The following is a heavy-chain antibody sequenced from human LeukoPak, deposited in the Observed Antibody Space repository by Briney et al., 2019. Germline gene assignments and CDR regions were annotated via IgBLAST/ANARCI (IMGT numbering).Heavy chain of an antibody. J-gene: IGHJ4*02. Sequence: PGGSLRLSCAASGFIFSNYAMTWVRQAPGKGLEWVSVIGGSGGSTYYADSVKGRFTISRDNSKNMVYLQMNSLRADDTAVYYCAKSVVVITFRFDDWGQGALVTVSS. CDR1: GFIFSNYA. CDR3: AKSVVVITFRFDD. CDR2: IGGSGGST. V-gene: IGHV3-23*01. D-gene: IGHD2-15*01.